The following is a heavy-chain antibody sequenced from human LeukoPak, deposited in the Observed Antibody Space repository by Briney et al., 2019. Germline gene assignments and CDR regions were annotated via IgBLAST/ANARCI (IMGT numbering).Heavy chain of an antibody. CDR3: TTDDDYGDTGRFDY. CDR2: IRSKTDGGTT. D-gene: IGHD4-17*01. Sequence: GGSLRLSCAASGFTFSSYAMSWVRQAPGKGLEWVGFIRSKTDGGTTDYAAPVKGRFTISRDDSKNTLYLQMNSLKTEDTAVYYCTTDDDYGDTGRFDYWGQGTLVTVSS. V-gene: IGHV3-15*01. J-gene: IGHJ4*02. CDR1: GFTFSSYA.